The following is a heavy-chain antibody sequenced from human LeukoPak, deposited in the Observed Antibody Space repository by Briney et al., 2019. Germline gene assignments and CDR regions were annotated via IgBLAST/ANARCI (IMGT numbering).Heavy chain of an antibody. D-gene: IGHD6-6*01. J-gene: IGHJ6*02. V-gene: IGHV4-39*07. CDR3: ARDLGDGSSPYGMDV. CDR2: IYYSGST. Sequence: PSETLSLTCTVSGGSISSSSYYWGWIRQPPGKGLEWIGSIYYSGSTYYNPSLKSRVTISVDKSKNQFSLKLSSVTAADTAVYYCARDLGDGSSPYGMDVWGQGTTVTVSS. CDR1: GGSISSSSYY.